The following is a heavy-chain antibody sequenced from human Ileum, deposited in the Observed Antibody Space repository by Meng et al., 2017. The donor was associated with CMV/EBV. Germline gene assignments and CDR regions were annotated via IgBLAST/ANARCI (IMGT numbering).Heavy chain of an antibody. J-gene: IGHJ4*02. D-gene: IGHD3-10*01. V-gene: IGHV4-34*01. CDR3: RSTLFRGDVYYSDS. Sequence: VCVESCSGYYWSWVRQSPGEGLEWIGEINHRGFINYNPSLKSRATISEDTSKNQFSLNLKSVTAADTAVYYCRSTLFRGDVYYSDSWGQGTLVTVSS. CDR2: INHRGFI. CDR1: VESCSGYY.